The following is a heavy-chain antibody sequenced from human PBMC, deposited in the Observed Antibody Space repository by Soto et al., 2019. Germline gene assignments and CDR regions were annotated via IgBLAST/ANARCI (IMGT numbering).Heavy chain of an antibody. CDR3: ARDLGYCSSTSCYEGAY. CDR2: IIPILGIA. Sequence: QVQLVQSGAEVKKPGSSVKVSCKASGGTFSSYTISWVRQAPGQGLEWMGRIIPILGIANYAQKFQGRVTITADKSTSTAYMELSSLRSEDTAVYYCARDLGYCSSTSCYEGAYWGQGTLVTVSS. J-gene: IGHJ4*02. D-gene: IGHD2-2*01. CDR1: GGTFSSYT. V-gene: IGHV1-69*08.